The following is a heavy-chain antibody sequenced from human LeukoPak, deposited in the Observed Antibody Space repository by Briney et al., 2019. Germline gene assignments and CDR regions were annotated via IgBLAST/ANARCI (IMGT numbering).Heavy chain of an antibody. CDR1: GFDFSSYV. V-gene: IGHV3-30*04. Sequence: GGSLRLSCAASGFDFSSYVMHWVRQAPGKGLEWVAVISHDGSNRYYADSVKGRFTISRDNSVNTLDLQMNSLGGEDTAMYYCVRDISGEKSFDYWGRGTLVTVSS. D-gene: IGHD3-10*01. CDR3: VRDISGEKSFDY. CDR2: ISHDGSNR. J-gene: IGHJ4*02.